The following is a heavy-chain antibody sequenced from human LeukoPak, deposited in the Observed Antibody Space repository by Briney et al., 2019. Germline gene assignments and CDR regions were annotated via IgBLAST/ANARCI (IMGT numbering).Heavy chain of an antibody. J-gene: IGHJ4*02. CDR3: ARGSSGWYSIDY. D-gene: IGHD6-19*01. Sequence: TETLSLTCTVSGGSINNYYWSWIRQPAGKGLEWIGRIYSSGSTNYNPSLQSRVTMSVDTSKNQFSLKLSSVTAADTAVYYCARGSSGWYSIDYWGQGTLVTVSS. CDR1: GGSINNYY. CDR2: IYSSGST. V-gene: IGHV4-4*07.